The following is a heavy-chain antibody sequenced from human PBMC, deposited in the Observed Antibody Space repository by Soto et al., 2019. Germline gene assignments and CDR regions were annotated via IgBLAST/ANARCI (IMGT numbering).Heavy chain of an antibody. D-gene: IGHD2-15*01. J-gene: IGHJ4*02. Sequence: EVQLVESGGGLVKPGGSLRLSCAASGFTFSSYSMNWVRQAPGKGLEWVSSISSSSSYIYYADSVTGRFTISRDNAENSLYLQMNSLRAEYTAVYYCARAQGYCSGGSCYSRYFDFWGQGTLVTVSS. V-gene: IGHV3-21*01. CDR2: ISSSSSYI. CDR3: ARAQGYCSGGSCYSRYFDF. CDR1: GFTFSSYS.